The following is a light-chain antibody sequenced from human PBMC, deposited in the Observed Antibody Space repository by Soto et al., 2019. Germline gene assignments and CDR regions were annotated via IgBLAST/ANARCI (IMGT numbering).Light chain of an antibody. V-gene: IGKV3-11*01. CDR1: QSVRSY. CDR2: DAS. Sequence: EIVLTQSPATLSLSPGERATLSCRASQSVRSYLAWYQQKPGQAPRLLIYDASNRATGIPARFSGSGSGTDFTLTISSREPEDFAVYYCQQRSNWPPLTFGGGTKVEIK. CDR3: QQRSNWPPLT. J-gene: IGKJ4*01.